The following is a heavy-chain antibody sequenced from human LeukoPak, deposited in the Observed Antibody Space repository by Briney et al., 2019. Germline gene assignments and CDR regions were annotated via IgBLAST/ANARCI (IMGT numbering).Heavy chain of an antibody. J-gene: IGHJ4*02. V-gene: IGHV3-48*01. CDR3: ARGPWDY. CDR1: GFTFSSYS. Sequence: GGSLRLSCAASGFTFSSYSMNWVRQAPGKGLEWVSYISGGSAAIYYADSVKGRFTISRDNAKNTLYLRMNSLRAEDTAVYYCARGPWDYWGQGTLVTVSS. CDR2: ISGGSAAI.